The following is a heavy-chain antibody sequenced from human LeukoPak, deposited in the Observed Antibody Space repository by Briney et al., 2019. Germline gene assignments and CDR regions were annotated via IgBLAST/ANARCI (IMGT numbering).Heavy chain of an antibody. CDR3: ARDRGSSIVGSDFDS. V-gene: IGHV3-21*01. J-gene: IGHJ4*02. Sequence: GGSLRLSCAASGFTFITYSMNWVRQAPGREPEWVSAVSSSSDYKSYADSVRGRFTISRDNAKNSVFLQMNSLRVEDTAVYYCARDRGSSIVGSDFDSWGQGTLVTVSS. CDR1: GFTFITYS. D-gene: IGHD1-26*01. CDR2: VSSSSDYK.